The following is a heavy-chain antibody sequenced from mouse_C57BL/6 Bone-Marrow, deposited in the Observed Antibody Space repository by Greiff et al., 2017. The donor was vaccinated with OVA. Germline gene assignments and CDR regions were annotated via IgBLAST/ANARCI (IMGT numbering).Heavy chain of an antibody. V-gene: IGHV5-17*01. CDR2: ISRGSSTI. D-gene: IGHD1-1*01. Sequence: EVKLMESGGGLVKPGGSLKLSCAASGFTFSDYGMHWVRQAPEKGLEWVAYISRGSSTIYYADTVKGRFTISRDNAKNTLFLQMTSLRSEDTAMYYCAHGSSYWYFDVWGTGTTVTVSS. J-gene: IGHJ1*03. CDR3: AHGSSYWYFDV. CDR1: GFTFSDYG.